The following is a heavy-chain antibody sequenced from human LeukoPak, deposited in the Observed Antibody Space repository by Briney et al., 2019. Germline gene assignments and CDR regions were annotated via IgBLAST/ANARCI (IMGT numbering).Heavy chain of an antibody. CDR2: IYSGST. V-gene: IGHV4-59*01. D-gene: IGHD1-26*01. Sequence: PSETLSLTCTVSGGSISGYYWSWIRQPPGKGLEWIGYIYSGSTNYNPSLKSRVTISVDTSKNQFSLKLSSVTAADTAVYYCARDRVGGSLGDYWGQGTLVTVSS. J-gene: IGHJ4*02. CDR3: ARDRVGGSLGDY. CDR1: GGSISGYY.